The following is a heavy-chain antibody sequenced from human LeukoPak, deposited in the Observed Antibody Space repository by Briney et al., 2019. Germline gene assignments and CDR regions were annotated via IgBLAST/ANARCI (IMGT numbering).Heavy chain of an antibody. CDR1: GDSVTSSNW. Sequence: PSETLSLTCAVSGDSVTSSNWWSWVRRPPGKGLEWIGEIYHSGATNYNPSLKSRVTISLDKSKDQLSLKLTSVTAADTAVYYCARDQGYDFWSGYSENYYYYMDVWGKGTTVTVSS. CDR2: IYHSGAT. D-gene: IGHD3-3*01. CDR3: ARDQGYDFWSGYSENYYYYMDV. V-gene: IGHV4-4*02. J-gene: IGHJ6*03.